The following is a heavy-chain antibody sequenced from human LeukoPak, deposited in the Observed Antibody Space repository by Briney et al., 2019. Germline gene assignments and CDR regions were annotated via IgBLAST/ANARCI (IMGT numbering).Heavy chain of an antibody. D-gene: IGHD1-1*01. CDR1: RFTFSACG. CDR3: AKGTAVDRQYFEN. Sequence: GGSLRLSCAASRFTFSACGMHWVRQAPGKGLELVPTISFDGSHKYYADSVKGRFTISRDNSMNTLYLQMNSLRAEDTAVYYCAKGTAVDRQYFENWGQGTLVTVSS. V-gene: IGHV3-30*18. CDR2: ISFDGSHK. J-gene: IGHJ4*02.